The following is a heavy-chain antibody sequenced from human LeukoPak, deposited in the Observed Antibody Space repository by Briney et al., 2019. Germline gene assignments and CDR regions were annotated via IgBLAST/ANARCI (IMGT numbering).Heavy chain of an antibody. CDR3: ARVAGISRYWYFDL. J-gene: IGHJ2*01. D-gene: IGHD6-19*01. Sequence: GGSLRLSCAASGFTVSSNYMSWVRQAPGKGLEWVSVIYSGGSTYYADSVKGRFTISRDNSKNTLYLQMNSLRAEDTAVYYCARVAGISRYWYFDLWGRGTLVTVSS. CDR2: IYSGGST. CDR1: GFTVSSNY. V-gene: IGHV3-66*01.